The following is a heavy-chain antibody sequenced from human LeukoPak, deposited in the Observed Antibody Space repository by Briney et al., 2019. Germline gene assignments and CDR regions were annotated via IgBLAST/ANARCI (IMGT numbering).Heavy chain of an antibody. CDR3: ARVPYYYDSSGYYSGGEFDY. CDR2: ITSSGNSL. V-gene: IGHV3-23*01. J-gene: IGHJ4*02. Sequence: GGSLRLSCAASGFTLINYTMTWVRQAPGKGLEWVSSITSSGNSLYYADSVKGRFTISRDTSKNTLYLQVNSLRAEDTAVYYCARVPYYYDSSGYYSGGEFDYWGQGTLVTVSS. CDR1: GFTLINYT. D-gene: IGHD3-22*01.